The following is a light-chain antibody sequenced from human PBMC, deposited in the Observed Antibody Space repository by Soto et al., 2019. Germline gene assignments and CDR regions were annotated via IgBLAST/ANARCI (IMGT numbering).Light chain of an antibody. V-gene: IGKV3-20*01. CDR2: GAS. CDR3: QQYGSSPLT. CDR1: QSVSSSY. J-gene: IGKJ3*01. Sequence: EIVLTQSPGTLSLSPGERATLSCRASQSVSSSYLAWYQQKPGQAPRLLIYGASSRATGIPDRFSGSGSGTDFTLTISRVEPEDFAVYYCQQYGSSPLTFGPGTKVAIK.